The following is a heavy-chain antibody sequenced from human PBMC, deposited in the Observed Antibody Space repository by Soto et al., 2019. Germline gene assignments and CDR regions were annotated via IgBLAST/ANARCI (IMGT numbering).Heavy chain of an antibody. J-gene: IGHJ4*02. CDR3: AKIRLLTTVDY. V-gene: IGHV3-7*03. CDR2: IKQDGSEK. CDR1: GFTFSSYW. Sequence: GGSLRLSCAASGFTFSSYWMSWFRQAPGKGLEWVANIKQDGSEKYSVDSVKGRFTISRDNAKNSLYLQMNSLRAEDTAIYYCAKIRLLTTVDYWGQGTLVTVSS. D-gene: IGHD4-17*01.